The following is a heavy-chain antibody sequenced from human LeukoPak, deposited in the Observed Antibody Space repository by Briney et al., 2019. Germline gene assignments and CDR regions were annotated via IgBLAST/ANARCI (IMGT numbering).Heavy chain of an antibody. CDR2: ITSGFTP. CDR3: AKDYSESRVADVFFEY. Sequence: PGGSLRLSCAASGLTFSDHAMSWFRQAPGKGLEWVAGITSGFTPHYADSVKGRFTISRDNSKNTFHLQLSSLRAEDTAIYYCAKDYSESRVADVFFEYWGQGTLVTVSS. CDR1: GLTFSDHA. D-gene: IGHD2-15*01. J-gene: IGHJ4*02. V-gene: IGHV3-23*01.